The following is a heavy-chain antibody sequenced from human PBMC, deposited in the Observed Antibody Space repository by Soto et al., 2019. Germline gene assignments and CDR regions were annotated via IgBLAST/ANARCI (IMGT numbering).Heavy chain of an antibody. Sequence: PGGSLRLSCAASGFTFSDYAMNWVRQAPGKGLEWVSVISGSGGSTFYADSVKGRFTISRDNSKNTLYLQMNSLTAEDTAIYYCAKDRQWLVAFDYWGQGTQVTVSS. V-gene: IGHV3-23*01. J-gene: IGHJ4*02. CDR2: ISGSGGST. D-gene: IGHD6-19*01. CDR3: AKDRQWLVAFDY. CDR1: GFTFSDYA.